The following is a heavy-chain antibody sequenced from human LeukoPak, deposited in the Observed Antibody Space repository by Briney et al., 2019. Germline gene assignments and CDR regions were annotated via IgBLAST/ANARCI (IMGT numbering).Heavy chain of an antibody. D-gene: IGHD1-26*01. CDR2: ISGSGGST. Sequence: GGSLRLSCAASGFTFSSYSMNWVRQAPGKGLEWVSSISGSGGSTFYADSVKGRFTISRDNAKNSLYLQMNSLRAEDTAVYYCASRRPVGASYYYYYYYMDVWGKGTTVTVSS. CDR3: ASRRPVGASYYYYYYYMDV. V-gene: IGHV3-21*01. CDR1: GFTFSSYS. J-gene: IGHJ6*03.